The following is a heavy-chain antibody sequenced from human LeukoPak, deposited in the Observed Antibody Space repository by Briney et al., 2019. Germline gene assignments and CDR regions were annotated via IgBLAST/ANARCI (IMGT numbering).Heavy chain of an antibody. D-gene: IGHD2-15*01. V-gene: IGHV2-70*01. CDR1: GFSLSTSGMC. J-gene: IGHJ3*02. CDR2: IDWDDDK. CDR3: ALVPNCYSYAFDI. Sequence: SGPTLVNPTQTLTLTCTFSGFSLSTSGMCVSWIRQPPGKALEWLALIDWDDDKYYSTSLKTRLTTSKDTSKNQVVLTMTNMDPVDTATYYCALVPNCYSYAFDIWGQGTMVTVSS.